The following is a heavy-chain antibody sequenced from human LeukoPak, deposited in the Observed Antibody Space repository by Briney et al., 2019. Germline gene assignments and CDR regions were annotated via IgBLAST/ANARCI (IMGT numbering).Heavy chain of an antibody. CDR1: GYTLTELS. V-gene: IGHV1-24*01. CDR3: ATGDYPRDGSYFDY. J-gene: IGHJ4*02. Sequence: GASVKVSCKVSGYTLTELSMHWVRQAPGKGLEWMGGFDPEDGETICAQKFQGRVTMTEDTSTDTAYMELSSLRSEDTAVYYCATGDYPRDGSYFDYWGQGTLVTVSS. CDR2: FDPEDGET. D-gene: IGHD5-24*01.